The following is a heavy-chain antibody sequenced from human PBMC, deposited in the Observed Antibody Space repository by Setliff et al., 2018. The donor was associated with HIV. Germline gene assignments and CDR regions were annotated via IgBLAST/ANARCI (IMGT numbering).Heavy chain of an antibody. D-gene: IGHD3-22*01. CDR2: VYYSGDT. CDR1: GVTFSSNNYY. CDR3: ARGPATSGLAYYTDV. V-gene: IGHV4-39*07. J-gene: IGHJ6*03. Sequence: SETLSLTCAVSGVTFSSNNYYWGWIRQPPGKGLEWIGFVYYSGDTNYNPSLKSRASISLDTSKNQFSLNLTSSSAADTAVYYCARGPATSGLAYYTDVWGKGTTVTVSS.